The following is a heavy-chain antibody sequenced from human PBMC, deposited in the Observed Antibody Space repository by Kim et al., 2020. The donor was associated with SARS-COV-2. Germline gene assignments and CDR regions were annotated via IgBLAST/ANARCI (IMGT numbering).Heavy chain of an antibody. J-gene: IGHJ4*02. Sequence: ASVKVSCKASGYTFTGYYMHWVRQAPGQGLEWMGRINPNSGGTNYAQKFQGRVTMTRDTSISTAYMELSRLRSDDTAVYYCARDPPHPNTKSEYYFDYWGQGTLVTVSS. V-gene: IGHV1-2*06. CDR3: ARDPPHPNTKSEYYFDY. CDR1: GYTFTGYY. D-gene: IGHD3-3*01. CDR2: INPNSGGT.